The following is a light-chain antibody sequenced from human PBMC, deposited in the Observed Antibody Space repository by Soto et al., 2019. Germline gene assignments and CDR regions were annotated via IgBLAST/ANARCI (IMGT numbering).Light chain of an antibody. Sequence: EIVLTQSPATLSLSPGERATLSCRASQSVSSYLAWYQQKPGQAPRLLIYDASNRATGIPPRFSGSGSGPDFTITISSLEPEDFAVYYCQQRSNYPRLTFGGGTKVEIK. V-gene: IGKV3-11*01. CDR1: QSVSSY. CDR2: DAS. J-gene: IGKJ4*01. CDR3: QQRSNYPRLT.